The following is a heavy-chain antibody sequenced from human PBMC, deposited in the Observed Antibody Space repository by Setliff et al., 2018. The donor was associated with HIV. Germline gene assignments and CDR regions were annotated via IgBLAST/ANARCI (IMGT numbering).Heavy chain of an antibody. CDR2: TIPVLSMS. J-gene: IGHJ4*02. D-gene: IGHD3-10*01. V-gene: IGHV1-69*02. Sequence: GASVKVSCKASGYTFTSSYMHWVRQAPGQGLEWMGRTIPVLSMSNFAHKFQGRGTITADKSTNTAYLRLSGLTSDDTAIYYCATSYGSGVAPLDYWGQGTLVTVSS. CDR3: ATSYGSGVAPLDY. CDR1: GYTFTSSY.